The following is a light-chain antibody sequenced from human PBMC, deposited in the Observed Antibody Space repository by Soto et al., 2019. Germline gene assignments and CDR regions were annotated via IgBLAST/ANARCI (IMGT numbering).Light chain of an antibody. CDR2: LNSDGSH. V-gene: IGLV4-69*01. CDR3: QTWDTGIAV. CDR1: SGHSSYA. J-gene: IGLJ7*01. Sequence: QSVLTQSPSASASLGASVKLTCTLSSGHSSYAIAWHQQQPHKGPRFLMNLNSDGSHTRGDGIPDRFSGSSSGAERYLSISSLQSEDEADYYCQTWDTGIAVFGGGTQLTVL.